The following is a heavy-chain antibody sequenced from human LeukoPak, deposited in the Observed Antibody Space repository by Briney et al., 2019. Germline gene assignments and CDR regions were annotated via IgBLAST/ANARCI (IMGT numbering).Heavy chain of an antibody. V-gene: IGHV1-18*01. CDR1: GYTFTSYG. CDR3: ARDTGYINYDYYYSMDV. CDR2: ITPYNGNT. Sequence: ASVKVSCKASGYTFTSYGISWVRQAPGQGLEWKGWITPYNGNTNYAQKFQGRVTLTTDTSTSTAYMELRSLRSDDTAVYYCARDTGYINYDYYYSMDVWGKGTTVTVSS. D-gene: IGHD6-13*01. J-gene: IGHJ6*03.